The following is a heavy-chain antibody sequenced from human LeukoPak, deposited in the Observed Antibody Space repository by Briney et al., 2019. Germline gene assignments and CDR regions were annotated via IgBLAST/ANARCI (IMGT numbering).Heavy chain of an antibody. CDR2: ISGSGGST. J-gene: IGHJ4*02. CDR3: AKRGSGLYFDY. V-gene: IGHV3-23*01. Sequence: GGSLRLSCAASGFTFSSYAMSWVRQAPGKGLEWVSAISGSGGSTYYADSVKGRFTISRDNSENTVYLQMNSLRAEDTAVYYCAKRGSGLYFDYWGQGTLVTVSS. D-gene: IGHD5-12*01. CDR1: GFTFSSYA.